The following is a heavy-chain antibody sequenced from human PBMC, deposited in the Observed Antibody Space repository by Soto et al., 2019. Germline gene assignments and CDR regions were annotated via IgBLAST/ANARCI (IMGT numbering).Heavy chain of an antibody. J-gene: IGHJ3*02. CDR3: AKSTYYYDSSGYYSRAFDI. CDR2: ISGSGGST. V-gene: IGHV3-23*01. D-gene: IGHD3-22*01. Sequence: KGLEWVSAISGSGGSTYYADSVKGRFTISRDNSKNTLYLQMNSLRAEDTAVYYCAKSTYYYDSSGYYSRAFDIWGQGTLVTVSS.